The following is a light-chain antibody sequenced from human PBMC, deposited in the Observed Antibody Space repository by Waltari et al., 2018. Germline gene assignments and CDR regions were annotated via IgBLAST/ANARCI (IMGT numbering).Light chain of an antibody. J-gene: IGKJ1*01. CDR1: QSVSRA. CDR3: QHYLRLPAT. CDR2: GAS. V-gene: IGKV3-20*01. Sequence: EIVLTQSPGTLSLSPGERATLSCRASQSVSRALAWYQQKPGQAPRLLIYGASNRATGIPDRFSCSGAGTDFSLTISSLEPEDFAVYYCQHYLRLPATFGQGTKVEIK.